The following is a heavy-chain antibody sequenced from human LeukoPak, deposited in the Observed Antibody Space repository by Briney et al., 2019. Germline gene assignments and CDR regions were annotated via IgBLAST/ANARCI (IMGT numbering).Heavy chain of an antibody. CDR2: ITSSSSDI. J-gene: IGHJ3*01. CDR3: ARERYSTIQNDALDL. V-gene: IGHV3-21*01. Sequence: GGSLRLSCAASGLTLRSYSMNWVRQAPGKGLEWVSSITSSSSDIYYADSVKGRFTISRDNAKNSLYLEMNSLRAEDTAVYYCARERYSTIQNDALDLWGQGTKVTFSS. D-gene: IGHD1-26*01. CDR1: GLTLRSYS.